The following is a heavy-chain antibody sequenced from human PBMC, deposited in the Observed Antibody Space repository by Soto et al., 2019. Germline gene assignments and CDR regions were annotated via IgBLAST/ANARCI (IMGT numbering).Heavy chain of an antibody. CDR3: ARERSTASLYYYCMDV. V-gene: IGHV1-18*01. Sequence: ASVKVSCKASGYTFTSYGISWVRQAPGQGLEWMGWISAYNGNTNYAQKLQGRVTMTTDTSTSTAYMELRSLRSDDTAVYYCARERSTASLYYYCMDVWGKGTTGTVSS. J-gene: IGHJ6*03. CDR2: ISAYNGNT. CDR1: GYTFTSYG.